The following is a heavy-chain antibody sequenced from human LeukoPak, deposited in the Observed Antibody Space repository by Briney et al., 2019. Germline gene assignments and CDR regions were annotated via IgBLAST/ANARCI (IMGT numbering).Heavy chain of an antibody. Sequence: GASVKVSCKASGYTFTVYYMHWLRQAPGQGLDWMGWFNPNSGGRNYAQKFQGRVTMTRDTSISTAYMDLSRLRSDDTAVYYCARGEPGGYFDYWGQGTQVSVSS. CDR2: FNPNSGGR. CDR1: GYTFTVYY. J-gene: IGHJ4*02. CDR3: ARGEPGGYFDY. D-gene: IGHD1-14*01. V-gene: IGHV1-2*02.